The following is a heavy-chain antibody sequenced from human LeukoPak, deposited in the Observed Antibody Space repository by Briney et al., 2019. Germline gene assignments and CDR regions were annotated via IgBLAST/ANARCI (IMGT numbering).Heavy chain of an antibody. CDR1: GFTFSSYA. D-gene: IGHD3-9*01. CDR2: ISGSGTTT. Sequence: PGGSLRLSCEASGFTFSSYAMSWVRQAPGKGLEWVSVISGSGTTTHYADSVKGRFTISREDSENTLYLQMNSLRVEDTAVYYCARRGYDILTGYSWYNWFDPWGQGTLVTVSS. J-gene: IGHJ5*02. CDR3: ARRGYDILTGYSWYNWFDP. V-gene: IGHV3-23*01.